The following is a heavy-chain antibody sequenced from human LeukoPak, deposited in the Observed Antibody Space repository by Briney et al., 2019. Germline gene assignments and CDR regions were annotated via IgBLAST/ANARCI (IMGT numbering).Heavy chain of an antibody. CDR2: IYYSGST. V-gene: IGHV4-30-2*03. CDR3: ARHSDILTGYRFDY. D-gene: IGHD3-9*01. CDR1: DYSIRSGGYS. Sequence: SETLSLTCAVSDYSIRSGGYSWNWIRQPPGKGLEWIGSIYYSGSTYSNPSLKSRVTISVDTSKNQFSLKLSSVTAADTAVYYCARHSDILTGYRFDYWGQGILVTVSS. J-gene: IGHJ4*02.